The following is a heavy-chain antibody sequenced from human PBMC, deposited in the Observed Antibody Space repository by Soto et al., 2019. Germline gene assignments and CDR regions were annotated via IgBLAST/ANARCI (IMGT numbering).Heavy chain of an antibody. J-gene: IGHJ6*03. CDR3: ARGVLHCSSTSCPTTAYYYYYMDV. CDR2: INHSGST. V-gene: IGHV4-34*01. Sequence: LSLTCAVYGGSFSGYYWSWIRQPPGKGLEWIGEINHSGSTNYNPSLKSRVTISVDTSKNQFSLKLSSVTAADTAVYYCARGVLHCSSTSCPTTAYYYYYMDVWGKGTTVTVSS. D-gene: IGHD2-2*01. CDR1: GGSFSGYY.